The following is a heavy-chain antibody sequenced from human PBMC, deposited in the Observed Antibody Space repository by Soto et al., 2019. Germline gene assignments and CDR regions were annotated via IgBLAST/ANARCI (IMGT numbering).Heavy chain of an antibody. Sequence: SETLSLTCTVSGGSIGNYYWNWIRQPPGKGLEWIGYIYYSGSTNYNPSLKSRVTISVDTSKNQFSLRLTSVTAADTAVYYCARAQDIVATIYDYWGQGTLVTVSS. J-gene: IGHJ4*02. CDR1: GGSIGNYY. D-gene: IGHD5-12*01. V-gene: IGHV4-59*01. CDR3: ARAQDIVATIYDY. CDR2: IYYSGST.